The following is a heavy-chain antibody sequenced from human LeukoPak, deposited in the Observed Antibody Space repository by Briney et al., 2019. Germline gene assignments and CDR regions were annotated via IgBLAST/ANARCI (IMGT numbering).Heavy chain of an antibody. V-gene: IGHV3-30*03. D-gene: IGHD2-2*02. J-gene: IGHJ4*02. Sequence: PGRSLRLSCAASGFTFSSYGMHWVRQAPGKGLEWVAVISYDGSNKYYADSVKGRFTISRDNSKNTLYLQMNSLRSEDTAVYYCAREAGPIPADYWGQGTLVTVSS. CDR1: GFTFSSYG. CDR3: AREAGPIPADY. CDR2: ISYDGSNK.